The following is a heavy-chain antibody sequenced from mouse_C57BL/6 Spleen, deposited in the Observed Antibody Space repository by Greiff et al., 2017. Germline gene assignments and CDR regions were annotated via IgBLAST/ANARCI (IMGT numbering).Heavy chain of an antibody. D-gene: IGHD1-1*01. CDR1: GFTFSSYA. J-gene: IGHJ4*01. CDR2: LSDGGSYT. V-gene: IGHV5-4*03. CDR3: ASGYYGSSFDAKDD. Sequence: EVKLMESGGGLVKPGGSLKLSCAASGFTFSSYAMSWVRQTPEKRLEWVANLSDGGSYTYYPDNVKGRFTISRDNAKNNLYLQMSHLKSEDTAMYYCASGYYGSSFDAKDDWGQGTSVTVSS.